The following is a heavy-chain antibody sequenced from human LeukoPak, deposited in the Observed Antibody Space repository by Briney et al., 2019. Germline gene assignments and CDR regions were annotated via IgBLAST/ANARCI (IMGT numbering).Heavy chain of an antibody. CDR3: AKDDAWLRFGE. J-gene: IGHJ4*02. CDR1: GFTFSNHG. CDR2: ISPSGDIT. Sequence: GGSLRLSCAASGFTFSNHGMNWVRQAPGKGLEWVSGISPSGDITYYADSVKGRFTISRDNSKNTLYLEVISLTAEGTAVYYCAKDDAWLRFGEWSQGTLVTASS. V-gene: IGHV3-23*01. D-gene: IGHD3-10*01.